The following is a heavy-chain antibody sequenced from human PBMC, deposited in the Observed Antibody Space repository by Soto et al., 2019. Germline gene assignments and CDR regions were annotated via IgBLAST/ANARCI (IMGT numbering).Heavy chain of an antibody. CDR1: GFTFSNAF. CDR2: ILSGGTT. V-gene: IGHV3-15*05. CDR3: TTGRLLPRG. Sequence: ESGGGLVKPGESLRLSCEVSGFTFSNAFISWVRQAPGKGLEWVGRILSGGTTEYAASVKGRFTISRDDSKNTVFLQMNSLKSEDTAVFYCTTGRLLPRGWGRGTLVTVSS. J-gene: IGHJ1*01. D-gene: IGHD6-19*01.